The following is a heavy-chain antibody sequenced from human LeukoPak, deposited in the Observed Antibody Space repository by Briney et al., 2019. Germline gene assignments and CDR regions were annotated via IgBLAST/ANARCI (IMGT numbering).Heavy chain of an antibody. CDR1: GGTFSSYA. J-gene: IGHJ2*01. D-gene: IGHD3-10*01. Sequence: SVKVSCKASGGTFSSYAISWMRQAPGQGLEWMGGIIPIFGTANYAQKFQGRVTITADESTSTAYMELNSLRSEDTAVYYCARVRFGESSDWSFDLWGRGTLVTVSS. V-gene: IGHV1-69*13. CDR2: IIPIFGTA. CDR3: ARVRFGESSDWSFDL.